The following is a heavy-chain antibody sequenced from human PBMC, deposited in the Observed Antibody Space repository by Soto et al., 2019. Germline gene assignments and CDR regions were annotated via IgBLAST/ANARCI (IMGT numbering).Heavy chain of an antibody. V-gene: IGHV3-48*02. Sequence: EVQLVESGGGLVQPGGSLRLSCAASGFTFSSYSMNWVRQAPGKGLEWVSYISRSSSTIYYADSVKGRFTISRDNAKNSLFLQMNSLGDEDTAVYCCASVVVVPAGMGSDYWGQGTLVTVSS. CDR2: ISRSSSTI. CDR3: ASVVVVPAGMGSDY. D-gene: IGHD2-2*01. CDR1: GFTFSSYS. J-gene: IGHJ4*02.